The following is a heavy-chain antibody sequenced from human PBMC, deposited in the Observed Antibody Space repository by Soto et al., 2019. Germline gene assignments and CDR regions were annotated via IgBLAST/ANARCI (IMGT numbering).Heavy chain of an antibody. CDR2: IFGSGET. D-gene: IGHD3-22*01. Sequence: QVQLQESGPGLLKPSETLSLTCTVSGASMSNYYWSWIRQPAGKGLEWIGRIFGSGETYYNPSLKSRVILSVDLPKSQFSLELTSVTAADTAVYFCVREGDYSDNNGYPLFDYWGQGTLVTVSP. V-gene: IGHV4-4*07. J-gene: IGHJ4*02. CDR3: VREGDYSDNNGYPLFDY. CDR1: GASMSNYY.